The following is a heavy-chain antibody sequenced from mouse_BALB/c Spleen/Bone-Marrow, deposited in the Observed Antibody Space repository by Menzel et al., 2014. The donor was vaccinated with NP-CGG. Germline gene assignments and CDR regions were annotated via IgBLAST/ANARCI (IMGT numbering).Heavy chain of an antibody. CDR1: GFTFSDFY. CDR2: SRNKAKHYTT. CDR3: ARDVGYGNYFGY. V-gene: IGHV7-1*02. D-gene: IGHD2-10*02. Sequence: EVQLVESGGGLVQPGDSLRLSCATSGFTFSDFYMEWVRQPPGKRLEWIAASRNKAKHYTTEYSASVKGRFIVSRDTSQSILYLQMNALRAEDTAIYYCARDVGYGNYFGYWGQGTLVTVSA. J-gene: IGHJ3*01.